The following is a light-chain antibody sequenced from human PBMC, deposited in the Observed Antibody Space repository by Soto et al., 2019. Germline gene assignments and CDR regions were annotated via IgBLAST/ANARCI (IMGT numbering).Light chain of an antibody. Sequence: QSVLTQPASVSGSSGQSITISCTGTSSDVGGYNYVSWYQQHPGKAPKLMIYDVSNRPSGVSNRFSGSKSGNTASLTISGLQAEDEADYYCSSYTSRTTDVFGTGTKVPVL. V-gene: IGLV2-14*03. CDR1: SSDVGGYNY. CDR3: SSYTSRTTDV. J-gene: IGLJ1*01. CDR2: DVS.